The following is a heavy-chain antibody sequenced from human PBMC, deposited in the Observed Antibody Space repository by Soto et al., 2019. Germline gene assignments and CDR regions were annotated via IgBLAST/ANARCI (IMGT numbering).Heavy chain of an antibody. CDR2: IIPIFGTT. CDR1: GGTFSSYA. Sequence: SVKVSCKASGGTFSSYAIDWVRQAPGQGLEWMGGIIPIFGTTNYAQKLQGRVKLTADESTRTAYMELSTLSSEDTAVYYCARGTVTGSEYNYYYGMDVWGQGTTVTVSS. D-gene: IGHD1-1*01. V-gene: IGHV1-69*13. CDR3: ARGTVTGSEYNYYYGMDV. J-gene: IGHJ6*02.